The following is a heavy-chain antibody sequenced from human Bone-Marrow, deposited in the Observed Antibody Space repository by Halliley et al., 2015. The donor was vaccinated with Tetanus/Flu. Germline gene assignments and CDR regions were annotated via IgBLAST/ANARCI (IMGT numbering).Heavy chain of an antibody. Sequence: AASGFIFSSYAIHWVRQAPGKGLEWVAIISYDGSNNYYSESVKGRFTISRDNSKNTLYLQMNSLRADDTAVYYCARDQGSKGAFDIWGQGTMVSVSS. CDR3: ARDQGSKGAFDI. CDR2: ISYDGSNN. CDR1: GFIFSSYA. V-gene: IGHV3-30*03. J-gene: IGHJ3*02.